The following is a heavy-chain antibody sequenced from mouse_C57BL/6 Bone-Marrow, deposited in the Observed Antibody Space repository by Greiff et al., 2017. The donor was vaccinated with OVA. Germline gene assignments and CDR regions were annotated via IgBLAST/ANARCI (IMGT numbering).Heavy chain of an antibody. Sequence: QVQLKESGPGLVAPSQSLSITCTVSGFSLTSYGVHWVRQPPGKGLEWLVVIWSDGSTTYNSALKSRLSISKDNSKSQVFLKMNSLQTDDTAMYYCARGSNYYGSSSYYAMDYWGQGTSVTVSS. CDR1: GFSLTSYG. J-gene: IGHJ4*01. CDR3: ARGSNYYGSSSYYAMDY. D-gene: IGHD1-1*01. V-gene: IGHV2-6*03. CDR2: IWSDGST.